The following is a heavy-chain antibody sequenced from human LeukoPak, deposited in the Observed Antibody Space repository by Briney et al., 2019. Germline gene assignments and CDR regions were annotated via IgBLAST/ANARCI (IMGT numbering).Heavy chain of an antibody. J-gene: IGHJ6*02. CDR2: INPNSGGT. CDR1: GYTFTGYY. D-gene: IGHD2-2*01. CDR3: AREVVCSSTSCYLGYYYYGMDV. V-gene: IGHV1-2*06. Sequence: ASVKVSCKASGYTFTGYYMHWVRQAPGQGLEWMGRINPNSGGTNYAQKFQGRVTMTRDTSISTACMELSRLRSDDTAVYYCAREVVCSSTSCYLGYYYYGMDVWGQGTTVTVSS.